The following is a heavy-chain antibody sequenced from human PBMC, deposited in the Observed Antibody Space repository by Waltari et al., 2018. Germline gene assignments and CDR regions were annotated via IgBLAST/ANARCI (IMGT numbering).Heavy chain of an antibody. V-gene: IGHV1-69*01. CDR2: IIPIFGTA. J-gene: IGHJ4*02. D-gene: IGHD1-7*01. CDR1: GGTFSSYA. CDR3: AGDGLTGTTGSFDY. Sequence: VKKPGSSVKVSCKASGGTFSSYAISWVRQAPGQGLEWMGGIIPIFGTANYAQKCQGRVTITADESTSTAYMELSSLRSEDTAVYYCAGDGLTGTTGSFDYWGQGTLVTVSS.